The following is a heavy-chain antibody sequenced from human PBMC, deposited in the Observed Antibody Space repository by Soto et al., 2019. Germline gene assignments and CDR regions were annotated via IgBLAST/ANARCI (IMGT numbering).Heavy chain of an antibody. CDR2: ISGSGGST. Sequence: GGSLRLSCAASGFTFSSYAMSWVRQAPGKGLEWVSAISGSGGSTYYADSVKGRFTISRDNSKNTLYLQMNSLRAEDTAVYYCAKRGDGDSSSYNRYYYYGMDVWGQGTTVTVSS. D-gene: IGHD6-6*01. CDR1: GFTFSSYA. V-gene: IGHV3-23*01. CDR3: AKRGDGDSSSYNRYYYYGMDV. J-gene: IGHJ6*02.